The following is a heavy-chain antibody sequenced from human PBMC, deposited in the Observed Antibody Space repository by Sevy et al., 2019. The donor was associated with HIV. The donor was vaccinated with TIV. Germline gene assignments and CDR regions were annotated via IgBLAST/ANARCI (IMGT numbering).Heavy chain of an antibody. V-gene: IGHV3-9*01. CDR2: ISWNSGSI. CDR1: GFTFDDYA. J-gene: IGHJ6*02. CDR3: AKDITSSSWYDYYGMDV. Sequence: GGSLRLSCAASGFTFDDYAMHWVRQAPGKGLEWVSGISWNSGSIGYADSVKGRFTISRDNAKNSLYLQMNSLRAEDTALYYCAKDITSSSWYDYYGMDVWGQGTTVTVSS. D-gene: IGHD6-13*01.